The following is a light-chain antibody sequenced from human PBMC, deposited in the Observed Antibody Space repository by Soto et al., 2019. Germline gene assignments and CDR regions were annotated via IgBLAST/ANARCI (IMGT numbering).Light chain of an antibody. CDR2: TAS. V-gene: IGKV1-39*01. CDR3: RQSYSTPYT. CDR1: QSISSS. Sequence: DIQMTQSPSSLSASVGDRVTITCRASQSISSSLNWYQQKPGKAPKLLIYTASSLQSGVPSRFSGSGSGTDFTLTISSLQPDDFGTYSCRQSYSTPYTFGQGTRLEIK. J-gene: IGKJ2*01.